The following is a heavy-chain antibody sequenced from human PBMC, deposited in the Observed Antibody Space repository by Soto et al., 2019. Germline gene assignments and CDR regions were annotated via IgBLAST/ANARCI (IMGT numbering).Heavy chain of an antibody. D-gene: IGHD1-26*01. CDR2: ISYDGSNT. J-gene: IGHJ4*02. CDR1: GFTFSSYG. V-gene: IGHV3-30*18. CDR3: AKEGGLSGSYYISSSYYFDY. Sequence: QVQLVESGGGVVQPGRSLRLSCVASGFTFSSYGMHWVRQAPGKGLEWVAIISYDGSNTYYADSVKGRFTISRDNSKNTLYLQRNSLRAEDTSVYYCAKEGGLSGSYYISSSYYFDYWGQGTLVTASS.